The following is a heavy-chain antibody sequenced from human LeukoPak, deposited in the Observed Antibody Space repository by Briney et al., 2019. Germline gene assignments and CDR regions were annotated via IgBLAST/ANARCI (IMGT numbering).Heavy chain of an antibody. Sequence: GGSLRLSCAASGFTFSDYYMSWIRQAPGKGLEWVSYISSSGSTIYYADSVKGRFTISRDNSKNTLYLQMNSLRAEDTAVYYCAKLGVPAALDYFDYWGQGTLVTVSS. J-gene: IGHJ4*02. D-gene: IGHD2-2*01. CDR3: AKLGVPAALDYFDY. CDR2: ISSSGSTI. V-gene: IGHV3-11*01. CDR1: GFTFSDYY.